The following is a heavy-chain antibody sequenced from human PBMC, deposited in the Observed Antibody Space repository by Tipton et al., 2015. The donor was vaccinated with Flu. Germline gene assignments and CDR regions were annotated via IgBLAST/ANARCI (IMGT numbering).Heavy chain of an antibody. D-gene: IGHD3-10*01. CDR2: ISYSGST. CDR3: AREWYGETTYWYFDI. J-gene: IGHJ2*01. Sequence: TLSLTCTVSSGSIGTYYWSWIRQPPGKGLEWIGYISYSGSTNYNSSLQSRVTISVDTSKNQFSLTLNSVTAADTAVYYCAREWYGETTYWYFDIWGRGILVTVSS. V-gene: IGHV4-59*01. CDR1: SGSIGTYY.